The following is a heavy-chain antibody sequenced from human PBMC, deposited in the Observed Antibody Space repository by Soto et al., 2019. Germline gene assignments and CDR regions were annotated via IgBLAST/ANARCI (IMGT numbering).Heavy chain of an antibody. CDR2: IDYSGST. J-gene: IGHJ5*02. V-gene: IGHV4-39*07. D-gene: IGHD7-27*01. CDR3: ARETNPLTGDYNWFDP. CDR1: GGTIRSSNYY. Sequence: TSETLSLTCTVSGGTIRSSNYYWAWIRQPPGKGLEWIGSIDYSGSTYYNPSLKSRVTISVDTSKNQFSLKLSSVTAADTAVYYCARETNPLTGDYNWFDPWGQGTLVTVSS.